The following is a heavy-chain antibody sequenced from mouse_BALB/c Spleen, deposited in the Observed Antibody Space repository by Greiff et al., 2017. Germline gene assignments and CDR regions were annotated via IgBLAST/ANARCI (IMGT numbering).Heavy chain of an antibody. Sequence: EVMLVESGGGLVQPGGSLRLSCATSGFTFTDYYMSWVRQPPGKALEWLGFIRNKANGYTTEYSASVKGRFTISRDNSQSILYLQMNTLRAEDSATYYCARDISDYWGQGTTLTVSS. V-gene: IGHV7-3*02. CDR1: GFTFTDYY. CDR2: IRNKANGYTT. J-gene: IGHJ2*01. CDR3: ARDISDY.